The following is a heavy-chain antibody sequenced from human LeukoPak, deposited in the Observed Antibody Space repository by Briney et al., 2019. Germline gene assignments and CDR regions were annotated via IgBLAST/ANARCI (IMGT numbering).Heavy chain of an antibody. V-gene: IGHV4-34*01. J-gene: IGHJ6*02. CDR3: ARGSATMVRGVINYYYYYGMDV. CDR2: INHSGST. CDR1: GGSFSGYY. D-gene: IGHD3-10*01. Sequence: SETLSLTCAVYGGSFSGYYWSWIRQPPGKGLEWIGEINHSGSTNYNPSLKSRVTISVDTSKNQFSLKLSSVTAADTAVYYCARGSATMVRGVINYYYYYGMDVWGQGTTVTVSS.